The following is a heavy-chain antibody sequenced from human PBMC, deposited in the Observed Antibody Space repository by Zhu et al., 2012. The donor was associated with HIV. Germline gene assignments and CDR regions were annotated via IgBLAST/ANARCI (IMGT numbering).Heavy chain of an antibody. CDR3: AKGIYYYDSSDYRVFDY. D-gene: IGHD3-22*01. V-gene: IGHV3-23*01. CDR1: AFTFSNYA. CDR2: ISPSGGST. J-gene: IGHJ4*02. Sequence: EVQLLESGGGLVQPGGSLRLSCAASAFTFSNYATTWVRQAPGKGLEWVSSISPSGGSTYYANSVKGRFTISRDTSKSTLYLQMNSLRAEDTAVYYCAKGIYYYDSSDYRVFDYWGQGTLVTVSS.